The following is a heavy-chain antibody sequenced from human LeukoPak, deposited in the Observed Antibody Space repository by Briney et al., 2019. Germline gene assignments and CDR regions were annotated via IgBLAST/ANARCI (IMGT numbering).Heavy chain of an antibody. CDR3: ATATYYDYCYYYGMDV. J-gene: IGHJ6*02. Sequence: ASVKVSCKASGYTFTSYHMHWVRQAPGQGLEWMGLINLSGGSTTYAQKFQGRVTMTEDTSTDTAYMELSSLRSEDTAVYYCATATYYDYCYYYGMDVWGQGTTVTVSS. CDR2: INLSGGST. D-gene: IGHD3-3*01. CDR1: GYTFTSYH. V-gene: IGHV1-46*01.